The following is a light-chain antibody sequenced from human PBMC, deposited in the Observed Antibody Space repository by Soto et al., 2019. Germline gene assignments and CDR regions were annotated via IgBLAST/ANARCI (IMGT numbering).Light chain of an antibody. V-gene: IGKV1-5*03. CDR1: QTISSW. Sequence: DIQMTQSPSTLSGSVGDRVTITCRASQTISSWLAWYQQKPGKAPKLLIYKASTLKSGVPSRFSGSGSGTEFTLTISSLRPDDFATYYCQHDNSYSEAFGQGTKVDIK. J-gene: IGKJ1*01. CDR3: QHDNSYSEA. CDR2: KAS.